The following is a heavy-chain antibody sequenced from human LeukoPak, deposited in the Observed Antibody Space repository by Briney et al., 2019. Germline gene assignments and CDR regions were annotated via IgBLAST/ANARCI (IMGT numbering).Heavy chain of an antibody. CDR1: GGSISSYY. CDR2: IYYSGST. Sequence: PSETLSLTCTVSGGSISSYYRGWIRQPPGKGLEWIGSIYYSGSTYYNPSLKSRVTISVDTSKNQFSLKLSSVTAADTAVYYCARAYGDIVLMVYAMEGNWFDPWGQGTLVTVSS. CDR3: ARAYGDIVLMVYAMEGNWFDP. D-gene: IGHD2-8*01. V-gene: IGHV4-39*07. J-gene: IGHJ5*02.